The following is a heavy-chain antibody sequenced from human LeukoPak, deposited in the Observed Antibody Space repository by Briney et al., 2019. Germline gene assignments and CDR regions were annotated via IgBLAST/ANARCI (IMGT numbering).Heavy chain of an antibody. V-gene: IGHV4-61*02. J-gene: IGHJ5*02. CDR1: GGSISSGSYY. CDR2: IYTSGGT. Sequence: SQTLSLTCTVSGGSISSGSYYWSWIRQPAGKGLEWIGRIYTSGGTNYNPSLKSRVTISVDTSKNQFSLKLSSVTAADTAVYYCARYSYGYDWFDPWGQGTLVTVSS. D-gene: IGHD5-18*01. CDR3: ARYSYGYDWFDP.